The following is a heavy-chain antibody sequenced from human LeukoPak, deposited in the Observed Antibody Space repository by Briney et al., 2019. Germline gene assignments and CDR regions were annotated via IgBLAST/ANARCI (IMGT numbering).Heavy chain of an antibody. V-gene: IGHV1-69*05. Sequence: SVKVSCKASGGTFSSYAISWVRQAPGQGLEWMGGIIPIFGTAKYAQKFQGRVTMTTDTSTSTAYMELRSLRSDDTAVYYCARTEYCSGGSCSRAEYFQHWGQGTLVTVSS. D-gene: IGHD2-15*01. J-gene: IGHJ1*01. CDR2: IIPIFGTA. CDR3: ARTEYCSGGSCSRAEYFQH. CDR1: GGTFSSYA.